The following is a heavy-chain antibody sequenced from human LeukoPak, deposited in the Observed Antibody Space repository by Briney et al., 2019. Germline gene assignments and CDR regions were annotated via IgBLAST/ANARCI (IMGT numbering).Heavy chain of an antibody. CDR3: SRDRRTWFDP. J-gene: IGHJ5*02. CDR2: ITSDGSDT. V-gene: IGHV3-74*01. Sequence: PGGSLRLSCAASGFTFSNHWMHWVRQAPGKGLVWVSRITSDGSDTIYADSVKGRFTISRDNAKNTLYLQMNSLRAEDTALYYCSRDRRTWFDPWGQGTLVTVSS. CDR1: GFTFSNHW.